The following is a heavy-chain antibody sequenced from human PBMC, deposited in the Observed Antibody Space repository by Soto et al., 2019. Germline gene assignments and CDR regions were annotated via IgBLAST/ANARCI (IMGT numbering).Heavy chain of an antibody. CDR2: ISNDGSNK. D-gene: IGHD1-7*01. J-gene: IGHJ4*02. Sequence: QVHLVESGGGVGQPGRSLRLSCAASGFSCSTYGMHWVRQAPGTGLEWVAFISNDGSNKYYADSVKGRFTISRDNSKNTLYLQMNSLRAEDTAVYFCAKGFGNYRAFDYWGQGTLVTVSS. CDR3: AKGFGNYRAFDY. CDR1: GFSCSTYG. V-gene: IGHV3-30*18.